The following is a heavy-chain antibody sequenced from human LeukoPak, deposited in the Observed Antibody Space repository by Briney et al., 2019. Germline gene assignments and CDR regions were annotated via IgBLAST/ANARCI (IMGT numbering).Heavy chain of an antibody. CDR2: ISYSGST. CDR1: GGSISSYY. V-gene: IGHV4-59*01. CDR3: ARETRLHSGSYSNDAFDI. J-gene: IGHJ3*02. Sequence: KPSETLSLTCTVSGGSISSYYWSWIRQPPGKGLEWIGYISYSGSTDYNPSLKSRDTISLDTSKNQFSLRLSSVTAADTAVYYCARETRLHSGSYSNDAFDIWGQGTMVTVSS. D-gene: IGHD1-26*01.